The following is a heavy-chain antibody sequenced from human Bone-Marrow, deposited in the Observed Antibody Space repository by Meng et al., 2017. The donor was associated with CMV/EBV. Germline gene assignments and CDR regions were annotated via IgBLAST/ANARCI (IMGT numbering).Heavy chain of an antibody. J-gene: IGHJ3*02. D-gene: IGHD3-10*01. Sequence: GGSLRLSCAASGFTFSGSAMHWVRQASGKGLEWVGRIRSKANSYATAYAASVKGRFTISRDDSKNTAYLQMNSLKTEDTAVYYCTADMVRGVIGYDAFEIWGQGTMVTVSS. CDR1: GFTFSGSA. CDR3: TADMVRGVIGYDAFEI. V-gene: IGHV3-73*01. CDR2: IRSKANSYAT.